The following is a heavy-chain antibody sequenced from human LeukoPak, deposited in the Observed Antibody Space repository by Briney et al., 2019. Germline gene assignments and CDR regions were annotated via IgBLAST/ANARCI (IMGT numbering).Heavy chain of an antibody. CDR3: ARQDSGAGTGADY. D-gene: IGHD6-13*01. Sequence: GEYLKISCKASGYSFSSYWIGWVRQMPGKGLEWMAIIYPGDSDTRYSPSFQGQVTISTDKSISTAYLQWSSLKASDTAMYYCARQDSGAGTGADYWGQGTLVTVSS. CDR1: GYSFSSYW. J-gene: IGHJ4*02. CDR2: IYPGDSDT. V-gene: IGHV5-51*01.